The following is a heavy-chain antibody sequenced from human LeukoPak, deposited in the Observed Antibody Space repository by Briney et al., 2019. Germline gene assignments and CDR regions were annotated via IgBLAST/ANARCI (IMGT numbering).Heavy chain of an antibody. CDR3: AKQVRVRYYYMDV. V-gene: IGHV3-23*01. Sequence: GGSLRLSCAASGFASGFTFSDYAVSWVRQAPGKGPEWVASVNGRGATTYYADSVRGRFTITRDNSENTLYLQMNSLRAEDTAVYYCAKQVRVRYYYMDVWGKGTTVTVSS. D-gene: IGHD3-10*01. J-gene: IGHJ6*03. CDR1: GFTFSDYA. CDR2: VNGRGATT.